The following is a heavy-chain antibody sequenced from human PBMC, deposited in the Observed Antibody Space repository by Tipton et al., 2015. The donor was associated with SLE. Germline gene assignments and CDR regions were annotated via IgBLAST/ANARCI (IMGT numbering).Heavy chain of an antibody. CDR3: ARGYCSSTSCFYYFDY. V-gene: IGHV4-34*01. Sequence: TLSLTCAVYGGSFSGYYWSWIRQPPGKGLEWIGEINHSGSTNYNPSLKSRVTISVDTSKNQFSLKLSSVTAADTAVYYCARGYCSSTSCFYYFDYWGQGTLVTVSS. D-gene: IGHD2-2*01. J-gene: IGHJ4*02. CDR2: INHSGST. CDR1: GGSFSGYY.